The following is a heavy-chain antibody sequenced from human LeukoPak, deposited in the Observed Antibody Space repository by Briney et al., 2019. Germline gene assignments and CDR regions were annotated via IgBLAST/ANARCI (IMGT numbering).Heavy chain of an antibody. CDR1: GGSFSGYY. V-gene: IGHV4-34*01. D-gene: IGHD3-9*01. CDR3: ARESSYFDWVPPHYYYYYMDV. Sequence: PSETLSLTCAVYGGSFSGYYWSWIRQPPGKGLEWIGEINHSGSTNYNPSLKSRVTISVDTSKNQFSLKLSSVTAADTAVYYCARESSYFDWVPPHYYYYYMDVWGKGTTVTISS. J-gene: IGHJ6*03. CDR2: INHSGST.